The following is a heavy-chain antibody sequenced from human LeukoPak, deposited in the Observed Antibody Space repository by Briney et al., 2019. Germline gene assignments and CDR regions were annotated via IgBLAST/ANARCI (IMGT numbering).Heavy chain of an antibody. J-gene: IGHJ5*02. Sequence: NASETLSLTRTVSGGSISSHYWSWIRQPPGKGLEWIGYIYYSGSTNYNPSLKSRVTISVDTSKNQFSLKLSSVTAADTAVYYCARDSAFGVTAWFDPWGQGTLVTVSS. D-gene: IGHD3-3*01. V-gene: IGHV4-59*11. CDR3: ARDSAFGVTAWFDP. CDR2: IYYSGST. CDR1: GGSISSHY.